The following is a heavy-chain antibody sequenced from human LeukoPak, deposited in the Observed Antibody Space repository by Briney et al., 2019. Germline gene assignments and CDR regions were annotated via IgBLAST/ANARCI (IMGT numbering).Heavy chain of an antibody. CDR3: AREGDGYNKVLGY. CDR1: GCTFSSYA. Sequence: SLKVSCKASGCTFSSYAISWVRQAPGQGLKWMGGIIPIFGTANYAQKFQGRVTITADESTSTAYMELSSLRSEDTAVYYCAREGDGYNKVLGYWGQGTLVTVSS. D-gene: IGHD5-24*01. CDR2: IIPIFGTA. V-gene: IGHV1-69*13. J-gene: IGHJ4*02.